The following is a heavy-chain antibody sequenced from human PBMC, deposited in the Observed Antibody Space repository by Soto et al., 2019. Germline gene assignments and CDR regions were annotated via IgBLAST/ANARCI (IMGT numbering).Heavy chain of an antibody. D-gene: IGHD6-13*01. CDR2: VKSKNDGGTT. V-gene: IGHV3-15*07. CDR1: GFTFSNAW. J-gene: IGHJ4*02. CDR3: ARGAAGNAYY. Sequence: GGSLRLSCAASGFTFSNAWINWVRQAPGKGLEWVGRVKSKNDGGTTDFAAPVKGRFAISRDNAKNSLYLQMNSLGADDTGVYYCARGAAGNAYYWGQGVVVTVSS.